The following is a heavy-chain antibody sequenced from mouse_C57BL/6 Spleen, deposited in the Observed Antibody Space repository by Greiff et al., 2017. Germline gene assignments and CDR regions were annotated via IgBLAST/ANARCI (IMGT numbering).Heavy chain of an antibody. CDR3: TLLITTVVGDY. V-gene: IGHV1-85*01. D-gene: IGHD1-1*01. CDR1: GYTFTSYG. J-gene: IGHJ2*01. CDR2: IYPRDGST. Sequence: VQLQQPGPELVKPGASVKLSCKASGYTFTSYGINWVKQRPGQGLEWIGWIYPRDGSTKYNEKFKGKATLTVDTSSSTAYMQLHSLTSEDSAVYCGTLLITTVVGDYWGQGTTLTVSS.